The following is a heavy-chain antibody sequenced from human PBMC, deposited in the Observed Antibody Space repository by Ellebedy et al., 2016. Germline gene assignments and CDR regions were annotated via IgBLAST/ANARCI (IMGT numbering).Heavy chain of an antibody. J-gene: IGHJ4*02. V-gene: IGHV3-23*01. CDR2: ISGSGGST. CDR3: AKDGPHIDYYGSAGLDY. Sequence: GGSLRLXCAASGFTFSSYAMSWVRQAPGKGLEWVSTISGSGGSTYYADSVKGRFTISRDNSKNTLYLQMNSLRAEDTAVYYCAKDGPHIDYYGSAGLDYWGQGTLVTVSS. D-gene: IGHD3-10*01. CDR1: GFTFSSYA.